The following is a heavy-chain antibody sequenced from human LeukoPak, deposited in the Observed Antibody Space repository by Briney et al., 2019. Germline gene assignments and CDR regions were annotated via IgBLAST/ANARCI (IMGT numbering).Heavy chain of an antibody. V-gene: IGHV1-69*13. J-gene: IGHJ3*02. CDR3: GRIRRDAFDI. CDR2: IIPIFGTA. CDR1: GGTFSIYA. Sequence: GASVKVSCXASGGTFSIYAISWVRQARGQGLEWMGGIIPIFGTANYAQKFQGRVTITADESTSTAYMELRSLRSDDTAVYYCGRIRRDAFDIWGQGTMVTVSS.